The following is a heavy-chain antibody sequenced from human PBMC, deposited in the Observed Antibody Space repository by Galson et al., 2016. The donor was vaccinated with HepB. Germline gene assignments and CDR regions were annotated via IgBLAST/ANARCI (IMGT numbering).Heavy chain of an antibody. CDR2: IETAGDT. D-gene: IGHD2-15*01. V-gene: IGHV3-13*01. Sequence: MHWVRQAPGKGLEWVSAIETAGDTYYPDSVKGRFTISRENAKNSLYLQMNSLRAEDTAVYYCARARGGYCSGGSCYSPFDYWGQGTLVTVSS. CDR3: ARARGGYCSGGSCYSPFDY. J-gene: IGHJ4*02.